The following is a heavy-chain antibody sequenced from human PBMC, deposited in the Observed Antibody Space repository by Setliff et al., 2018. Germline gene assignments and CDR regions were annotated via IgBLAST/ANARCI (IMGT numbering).Heavy chain of an antibody. CDR3: ARGGGSSWYGFDY. J-gene: IGHJ4*02. D-gene: IGHD6-13*01. V-gene: IGHV4-59*01. CDR1: DGSISSYY. Sequence: SETLSLTCTVSDGSISSYYWSRIRQPPGKRLEWIGYIYYSGSTNYNPSLKSRVTISVDTSKNQFSLKLSSVTAADTAVYYCARGGGSSWYGFDYWGQGTLVTVSS. CDR2: IYYSGST.